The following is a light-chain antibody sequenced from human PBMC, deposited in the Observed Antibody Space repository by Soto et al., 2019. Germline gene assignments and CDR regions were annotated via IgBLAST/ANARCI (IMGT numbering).Light chain of an antibody. V-gene: IGKV4-1*01. J-gene: IGKJ2*01. CDR1: QSVLFSSNNKNY. Sequence: DIVMTQSPDSLAVSLGERATINCKSNQSVLFSSNNKNYLSWYQQKPGQPPKLLIYWASTRESGVPDRFSGSGSGTDFTLTISSLQAEDVAVYYCQQYRALPFTFGQGTNVEIK. CDR2: WAS. CDR3: QQYRALPFT.